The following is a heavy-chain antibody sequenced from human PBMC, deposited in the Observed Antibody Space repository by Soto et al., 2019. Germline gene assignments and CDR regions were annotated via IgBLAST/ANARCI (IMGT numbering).Heavy chain of an antibody. Sequence: ASVKVSCKASGYTFTSYYMHWVRQAPGQGLEWMGIINPSGGSTSYAQKFQGRVTMTRDTSTSTVYMELSSLRSEDTAVYYCASSSGPGPLSRYYYGMDVWGQGTTVTVSS. D-gene: IGHD6-19*01. CDR1: GYTFTSYY. CDR2: INPSGGST. V-gene: IGHV1-46*01. J-gene: IGHJ6*02. CDR3: ASSSGPGPLSRYYYGMDV.